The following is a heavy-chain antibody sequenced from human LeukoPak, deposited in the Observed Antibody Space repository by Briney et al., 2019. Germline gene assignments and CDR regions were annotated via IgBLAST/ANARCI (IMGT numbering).Heavy chain of an antibody. CDR1: GFTFSSYG. D-gene: IGHD2/OR15-2a*01. CDR3: ARGGIVGMIDY. Sequence: GGSMRLSCAASGFTFSSYGMNWVRQAPGKGLEWVSYISSSSSTIYHADSVKGRFSISRDNAKNSLCLQMNSLRDEDTAVYYCARGGIVGMIDYWGQGTLVPVSS. J-gene: IGHJ4*02. V-gene: IGHV3-48*02. CDR2: ISSSSSTI.